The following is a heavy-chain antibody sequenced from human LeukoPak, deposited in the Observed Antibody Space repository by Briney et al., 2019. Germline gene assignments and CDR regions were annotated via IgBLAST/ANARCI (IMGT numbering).Heavy chain of an antibody. CDR1: GYTFTGYY. CDR3: ASLAAAGRKYFDY. V-gene: IGHV1-2*02. Sequence: GASVKVSCKASGYTFTGYYMHWVRQAPGQGLEWMGWINPNSGGTNYAQKFQGRVTMTGDTSISTAYMELSRLRSDDTAVYYCASLAAAGRKYFDYWGQGTLVTVSS. D-gene: IGHD6-13*01. CDR2: INPNSGGT. J-gene: IGHJ4*02.